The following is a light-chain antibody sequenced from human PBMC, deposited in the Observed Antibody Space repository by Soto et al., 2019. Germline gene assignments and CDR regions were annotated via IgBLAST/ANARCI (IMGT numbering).Light chain of an antibody. CDR2: GAS. J-gene: IGKJ1*01. V-gene: IGKV3-20*01. CDR1: QSVSNNY. Sequence: EVVLTQSPGTLSLSPRERATLSCRASQSVSNNYLAWYQHKPGQAPRLLIYGASNRAPGIPDRFSGSGSGPDFTITISILEPEDLAVYYCHQYAASPRTFGQWTLVEVK. CDR3: HQYAASPRT.